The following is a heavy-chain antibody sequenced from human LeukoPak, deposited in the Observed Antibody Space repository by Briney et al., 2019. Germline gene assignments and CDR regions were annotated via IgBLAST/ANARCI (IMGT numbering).Heavy chain of an antibody. CDR1: GFTFSSYA. CDR2: ISYDGSNK. D-gene: IGHD2-21*02. CDR3: ARASIVVVTAILSFDY. Sequence: GRSLRLSCAASGFTFSSYAMHWVRQAPGKGLEWVAVISYDGSNKYYADSVKGRFTISRDNSKNTLYLQMNSLRAEDTAVYYCARASIVVVTAILSFDYWGQRTLVTVSS. V-gene: IGHV3-30-3*01. J-gene: IGHJ4*02.